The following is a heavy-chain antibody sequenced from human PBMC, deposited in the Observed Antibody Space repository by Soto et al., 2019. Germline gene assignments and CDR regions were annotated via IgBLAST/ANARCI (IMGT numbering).Heavy chain of an antibody. CDR2: ISAYNGNT. CDR3: ARSSGSSGWGYYYGMDV. CDR1: GYTFTSYG. J-gene: IGHJ6*02. Sequence: ASVKVSCKASGYTFTSYGISWVRQAPGQGLEWMGWISAYNGNTNYAQKLQGRVTMTTDTSTSTAYMELRSLRSDDTAVYYCARSSGSSGWGYYYGMDVWGQGTTVTVSS. V-gene: IGHV1-18*01. D-gene: IGHD6-19*01.